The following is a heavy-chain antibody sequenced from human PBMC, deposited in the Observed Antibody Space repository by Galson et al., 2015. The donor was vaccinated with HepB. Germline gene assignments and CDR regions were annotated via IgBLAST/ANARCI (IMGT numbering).Heavy chain of an antibody. V-gene: IGHV3-53*01. Sequence: SLRLSCAASGFTVSANYMNWVRQAPGKGLEWVSVVYRGGGTTYYADSVKGRFTISRDNSKNTLSLQMNSLRAEDTAIYYCARGTYLYDDSGYYFDYLGHGTLVTVSS. D-gene: IGHD3-22*01. CDR3: ARGTYLYDDSGYYFDY. CDR1: GFTVSANY. CDR2: VYRGGGT. J-gene: IGHJ4*01.